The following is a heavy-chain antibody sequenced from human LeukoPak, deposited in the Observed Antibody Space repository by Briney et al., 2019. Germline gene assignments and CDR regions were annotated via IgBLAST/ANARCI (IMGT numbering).Heavy chain of an antibody. Sequence: GGSLRLSCVASGFTFSRYGMHWVRQAPGKGLEWVAVISHDGNNKYNADSVKGRFTISRDNSKNTLYLQMNSLRAEDTAVYYCAKDRDDYGATYFFDYWGPGTLVTVSS. D-gene: IGHD5-24*01. J-gene: IGHJ4*02. CDR3: AKDRDDYGATYFFDY. V-gene: IGHV3-30*18. CDR2: ISHDGNNK. CDR1: GFTFSRYG.